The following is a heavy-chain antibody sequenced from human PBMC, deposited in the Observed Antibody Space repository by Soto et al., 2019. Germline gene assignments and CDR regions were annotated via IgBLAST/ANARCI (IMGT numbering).Heavy chain of an antibody. V-gene: IGHV4-59*01. CDR2: IYYSGST. CDR1: GGSISSYY. CDR3: ARDIVATAGYGAFDI. D-gene: IGHD5-12*01. J-gene: IGHJ3*02. Sequence: SETLSLTCTVSGGSISSYYWSWIRQPPGKGLEWIGYIYYSGSTNYNPSLKSRVTISVDTSKNQFSLKLSSVTAADTAVYYCARDIVATAGYGAFDIWGQGTMVTVSS.